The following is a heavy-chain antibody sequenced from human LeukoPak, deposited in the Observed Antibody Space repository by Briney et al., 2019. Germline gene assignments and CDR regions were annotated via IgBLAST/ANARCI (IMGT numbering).Heavy chain of an antibody. J-gene: IGHJ3*02. CDR2: IYTSGST. D-gene: IGHD3-22*01. Sequence: SETLSLTCTVSGGSISSYYWSWLRQPPGKGLEWIGYIYTSGSTNYNPSLKSRVSISVDTSKNQFSLKLRYVTAADTAVYYCARRGYYYDSSGYYEASAFDIWGQGTMVTVSS. CDR3: ARRGYYYDSSGYYEASAFDI. V-gene: IGHV4-4*09. CDR1: GGSISSYY.